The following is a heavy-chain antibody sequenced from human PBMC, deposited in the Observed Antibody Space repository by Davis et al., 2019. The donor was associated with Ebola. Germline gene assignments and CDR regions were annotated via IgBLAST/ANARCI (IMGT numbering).Heavy chain of an antibody. D-gene: IGHD1-14*01. Sequence: PGGSLRLSCAASGFPFSDYYMNWIRQAPGKGLELVSYISDTSRTIYYADSVKGRFTISRDNAKKSLFLQIDRLRAEDTAVYYCARELRRMAARQSIWEPPSTVSPYFDSWGQGTLVTVSS. J-gene: IGHJ4*02. CDR3: ARELRRMAARQSIWEPPSTVSPYFDS. CDR1: GFPFSDYY. CDR2: ISDTSRTI. V-gene: IGHV3-11*04.